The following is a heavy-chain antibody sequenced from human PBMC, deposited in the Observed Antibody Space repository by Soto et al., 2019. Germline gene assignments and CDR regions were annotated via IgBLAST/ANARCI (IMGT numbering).Heavy chain of an antibody. CDR1: GGSFSGYY. J-gene: IGHJ6*02. CDR2: INHSGST. V-gene: IGHV4-34*01. CDR3: ARDSYPYGMDV. D-gene: IGHD2-2*01. Sequence: QVQLQQWGAGLLKPSETLSLTCAVYGGSFSGYYWSWIRQPPGKGLEWIGEINHSGSTNYNPSVKSRVPISVDTSKNQFSLKLSSVTAADTAVYYCARDSYPYGMDVWGQGTTVTVSS.